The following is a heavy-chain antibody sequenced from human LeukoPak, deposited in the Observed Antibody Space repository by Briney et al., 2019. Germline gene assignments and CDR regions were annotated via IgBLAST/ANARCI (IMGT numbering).Heavy chain of an antibody. D-gene: IGHD2-15*01. CDR2: ISADGDST. CDR1: GFMFDDYV. J-gene: IGHJ3*02. CDR3: AKYGLVVGDSTADAFDM. V-gene: IGHV3-43*02. Sequence: GGSLRLSCAASGFMFDDYVMHWVRQAPGKDLEWVSLISADGDSTYYADSVKGRFTISRDNRKNSLYMEMRSLRTEYTALYYCAKYGLVVGDSTADAFDMWGQGTMVTVSS.